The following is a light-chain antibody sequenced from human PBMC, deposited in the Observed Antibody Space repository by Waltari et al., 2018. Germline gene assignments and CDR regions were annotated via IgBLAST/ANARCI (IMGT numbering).Light chain of an antibody. CDR3: ATWDDSLNGVV. J-gene: IGLJ2*01. Sequence: QSVLTQPPSASGSPGQRVTISCSGSSSNLGDYSVKWYQHFPGTAPKLLIYRSYQRTSGVPDRFSGSKSGTSASLAISGLQSEDEADYYCATWDDSLNGVVFGGGTKLTVL. CDR2: RSY. CDR1: SSNLGDYS. V-gene: IGLV1-44*01.